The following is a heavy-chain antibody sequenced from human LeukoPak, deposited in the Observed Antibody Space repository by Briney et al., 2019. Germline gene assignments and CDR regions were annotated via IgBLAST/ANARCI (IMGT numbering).Heavy chain of an antibody. D-gene: IGHD3-3*01. V-gene: IGHV3-30*02. Sequence: GGSLRLSCAASGFTFSSYGMNWVRQAPGKGLEWVAFIRYDGSNKYYVDSVKGRFTISRDNSKNTLYLQMNSLRAEDTAVYYCARERVACCWGQGTLVTVSS. CDR1: GFTFSSYG. CDR3: ARERVACC. CDR2: IRYDGSNK. J-gene: IGHJ4*02.